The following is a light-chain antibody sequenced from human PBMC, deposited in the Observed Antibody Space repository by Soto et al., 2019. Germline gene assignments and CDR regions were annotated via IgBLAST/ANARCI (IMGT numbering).Light chain of an antibody. CDR1: QSVLYSSNNKNY. CDR2: WAS. V-gene: IGKV4-1*01. Sequence: DIVMTQSPDSLAVSLGERATINCKSSQSVLYSSNNKNYLAWYQQKPGQPPKLLIYWASTRESGVPDRFSGSWSGTDFTLTISSLQAEHVAVYYCQQYYSPWTFGQGTKVEIK. CDR3: QQYYSPWT. J-gene: IGKJ1*01.